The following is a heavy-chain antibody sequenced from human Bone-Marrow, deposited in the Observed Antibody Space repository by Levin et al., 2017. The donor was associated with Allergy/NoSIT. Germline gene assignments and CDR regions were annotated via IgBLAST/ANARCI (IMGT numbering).Heavy chain of an antibody. CDR1: GGSIGSGGYY. Sequence: SQTLSLTCTVSGGSIGSGGYYWNWIRQHTGKGLEWIGYIYYSGSTYYNPSLKSRVTMSVDTSKNQFSLNLSSVTAADTAVYYCGRGGTSTRRIDYWGQGTLVTVSS. CDR3: GRGGTSTRRIDY. J-gene: IGHJ4*02. CDR2: IYYSGST. V-gene: IGHV4-31*03. D-gene: IGHD2-2*01.